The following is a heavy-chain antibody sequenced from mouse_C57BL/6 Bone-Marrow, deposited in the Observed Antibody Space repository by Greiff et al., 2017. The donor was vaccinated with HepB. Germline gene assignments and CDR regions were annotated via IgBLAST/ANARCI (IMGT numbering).Heavy chain of an antibody. V-gene: IGHV1-54*01. J-gene: IGHJ2*01. D-gene: IGHD2-12*01. CDR3: ARENSPFDY. CDR1: GYAFTNYL. Sequence: VKLMESGAELVRPGTSVKVSCKASGYAFTNYLIEWVKQRPGQGLEWIGVINPGSGGTNYNEKFKGKATLTADKSSSTAYMQLSSLTSEDSAVYFCARENSPFDYWGQGTTLTVSS. CDR2: INPGSGGT.